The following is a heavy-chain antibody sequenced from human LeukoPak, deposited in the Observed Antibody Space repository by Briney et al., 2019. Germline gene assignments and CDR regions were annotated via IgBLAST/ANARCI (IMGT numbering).Heavy chain of an antibody. Sequence: PSETLSLTCTVSGGSISSYYWSWIRQPPGKGLEWIGYIYYSGSTNYNPSLKSRVTISVDTSKNQFSLKLSSVTAADTAVYYCARVLRYFDWLTGPGYYYYYMDVWGKGTTVTISS. CDR2: IYYSGST. V-gene: IGHV4-59*01. CDR3: ARVLRYFDWLTGPGYYYYYMDV. J-gene: IGHJ6*03. D-gene: IGHD3-9*01. CDR1: GGSISSYY.